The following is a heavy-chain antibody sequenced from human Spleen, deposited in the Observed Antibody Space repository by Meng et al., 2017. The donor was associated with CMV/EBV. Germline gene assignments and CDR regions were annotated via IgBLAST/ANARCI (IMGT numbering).Heavy chain of an antibody. CDR3: ASAPSGWLYAFDM. CDR2: INSDGSST. J-gene: IGHJ3*02. Sequence: GESLKISCAATGFTFSRYWMHWVRQAPGKGLVWVSRINSDGSSTSYADSVKGRFTISRDNAKNTLDLQMNSLRAEDRAVYYCASAPSGWLYAFDMWGQGTMVTVSS. D-gene: IGHD2-15*01. CDR1: GFTFSRYW. V-gene: IGHV3-74*01.